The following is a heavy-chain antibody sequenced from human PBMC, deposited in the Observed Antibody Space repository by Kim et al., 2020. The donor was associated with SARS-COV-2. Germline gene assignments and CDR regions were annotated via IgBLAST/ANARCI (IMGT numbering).Heavy chain of an antibody. D-gene: IGHD2-21*01. V-gene: IGHV3-15*01. CDR3: TTDLFFVFLFDY. CDR1: GFTFSNAW. J-gene: IGHJ4*02. CDR2: IKSKTDGGTT. Sequence: GGSLRLSCAASGFTFSNAWMSWVRQAPGKGLEWVGRIKSKTDGGTTDYAAPVKGRFTISRDDSKNTLYLQMNSLKTEDTAVYYCTTDLFFVFLFDYWGQGTLVTVSS.